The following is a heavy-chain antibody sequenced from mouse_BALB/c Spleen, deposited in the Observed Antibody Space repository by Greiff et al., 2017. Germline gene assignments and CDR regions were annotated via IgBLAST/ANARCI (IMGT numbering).Heavy chain of an antibody. CDR3: AREMNGAMDY. CDR1: GYSITSDYA. CDR2: ISYSGST. V-gene: IGHV3-2*02. J-gene: IGHJ4*01. Sequence: VQLKESGPGLVKPSQSLSLTCTVTGYSITSDYAWNWIRQFPGNKLEWMGYISYSGSTSYNPSLKSRISITRDTSKNQFFLQLNSVTTEDTATYYCAREMNGAMDYWGQGTSVTVSS. D-gene: IGHD1-2*01.